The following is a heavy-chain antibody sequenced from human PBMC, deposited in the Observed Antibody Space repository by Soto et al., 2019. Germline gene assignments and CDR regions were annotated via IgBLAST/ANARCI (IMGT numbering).Heavy chain of an antibody. CDR3: AKDRMNIAVAGTEWFDP. V-gene: IGHV3-23*01. CDR2: ISGSGGGT. CDR1: GFTFSSYA. J-gene: IGHJ5*02. Sequence: GGSLRLSCAASGFTFSSYAMSWVRQAPGKGLEWVSVISGSGGGTYYADSVKGRFTISRDNSKNTLYLQMNSLRAEDTAVYYCAKDRMNIAVAGTEWFDPWGQGTLVTVSS. D-gene: IGHD6-19*01.